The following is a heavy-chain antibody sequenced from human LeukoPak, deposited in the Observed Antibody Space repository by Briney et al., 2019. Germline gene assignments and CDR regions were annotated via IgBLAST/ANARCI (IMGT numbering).Heavy chain of an antibody. CDR3: ARDSPVATIGGRWSRPYYFDY. D-gene: IGHD5-12*01. CDR1: GFTFSSYG. J-gene: IGHJ4*02. Sequence: GGSLRLSCAASGFTFSSYGMHWVRQAPGKGLEWVAVIWYDGSNKYYADSVKGRFTISRDNSKNTLYLQMNSLRAEDTAVYYCARDSPVATIGGRWSRPYYFDYWGQGTLVTVSS. V-gene: IGHV3-33*01. CDR2: IWYDGSNK.